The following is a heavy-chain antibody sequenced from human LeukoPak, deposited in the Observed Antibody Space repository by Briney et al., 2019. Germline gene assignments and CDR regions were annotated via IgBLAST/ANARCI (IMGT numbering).Heavy chain of an antibody. V-gene: IGHV6-1*01. CDR1: GDSVSSNSAA. CDR2: TYYRSKWYN. J-gene: IGHJ3*02. CDR3: ARGLYSYGSGSYSPDAFDI. Sequence: SQTLSLTCAISGDSVSSNSAAWNWIRQSPSRGLEWLGRTYYRSKWYNDYAVSVKSRITINPDTSKNQFSLQLNSVTPEDTAVYYCARGLYSYGSGSYSPDAFDIWGQGTMVTVSS. D-gene: IGHD3-10*01.